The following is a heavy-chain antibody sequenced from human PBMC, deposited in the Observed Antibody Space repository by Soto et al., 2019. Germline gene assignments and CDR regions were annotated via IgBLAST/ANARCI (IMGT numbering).Heavy chain of an antibody. D-gene: IGHD6-19*01. CDR1: GFTVSSNY. Sequence: GGSLRLSCAASGFTVSSNYMSWVRQAPGKGLEWVSVIYSGGSTYYADSVKGRFTISRDNSKNTLYLQMNSLRAEDTAVYYCARNVEQWLVKNWGQGTLVTVSS. J-gene: IGHJ4*02. CDR2: IYSGGST. V-gene: IGHV3-66*01. CDR3: ARNVEQWLVKN.